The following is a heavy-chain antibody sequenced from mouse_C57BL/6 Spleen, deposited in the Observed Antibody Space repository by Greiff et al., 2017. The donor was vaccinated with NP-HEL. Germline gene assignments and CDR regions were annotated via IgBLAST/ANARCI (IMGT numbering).Heavy chain of an antibody. V-gene: IGHV5-17*01. CDR2: ISSGSSTI. CDR1: GFTFSDYG. J-gene: IGHJ1*03. Sequence: EVNVEESGGGLVKPGGSLKLSCAASGFTFSDYGMHWVRQAPEKGLEWVAYISSGSSTIYYADTVKGRFTISRDNAKNTLFLQMTSLRSEDTAMYYCARSGGWLLRGYFDVWGTGTTVTVSS. CDR3: ARSGGWLLRGYFDV. D-gene: IGHD2-3*01.